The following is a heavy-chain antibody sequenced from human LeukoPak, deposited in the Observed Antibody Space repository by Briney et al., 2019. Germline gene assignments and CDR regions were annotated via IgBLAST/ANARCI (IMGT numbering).Heavy chain of an antibody. J-gene: IGHJ4*02. V-gene: IGHV1-2*02. CDR1: GYTXTGYY. D-gene: IGHD1-1*01. Sequence: ASVKVSCKASGYTXTGYYMHWVRQAPGQGLEWMEWINPNSGGTSYAQKFRGRVTMTRDTSMSTAYMELSRLRSDDTAVYYCASRDANWNDGCFDYWGQGTLVTVSS. CDR2: INPNSGGT. CDR3: ASRDANWNDGCFDY.